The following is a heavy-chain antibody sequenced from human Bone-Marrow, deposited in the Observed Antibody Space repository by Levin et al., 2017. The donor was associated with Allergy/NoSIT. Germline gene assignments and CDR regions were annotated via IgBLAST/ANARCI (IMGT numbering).Heavy chain of an antibody. J-gene: IGHJ3*02. CDR3: ARSVAPEPNDAFDI. Sequence: ASVKVSCKASGYTFTSYAMNWVRQAPGQGLEWMGWINTNTGNPTYAQGFTGRFVFSLDTSVSTAYLQICSLKAEDTAVYYCARSVAPEPNDAFDIWGQGTMVTVSS. CDR2: INTNTGNP. CDR1: GYTFTSYA. V-gene: IGHV7-4-1*01. D-gene: IGHD4-23*01.